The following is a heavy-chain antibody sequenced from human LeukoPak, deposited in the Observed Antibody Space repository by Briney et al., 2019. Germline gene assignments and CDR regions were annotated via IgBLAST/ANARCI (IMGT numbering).Heavy chain of an antibody. Sequence: SETLSLTCAVYGGSFSGYYWSWIRQPPGKGLEWIGEINHSGSTNYNPSLKSRVTISVDTSKNQFSLKLSSVTAADTAVYYCVLYLNYGDYDYFDYWGQGTLVTVSS. V-gene: IGHV4-34*01. D-gene: IGHD4-17*01. CDR2: INHSGST. J-gene: IGHJ4*02. CDR1: GGSFSGYY. CDR3: VLYLNYGDYDYFDY.